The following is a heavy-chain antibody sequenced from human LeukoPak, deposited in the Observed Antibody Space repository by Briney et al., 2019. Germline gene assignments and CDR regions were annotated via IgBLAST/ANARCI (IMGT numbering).Heavy chain of an antibody. CDR1: GGTFSSYA. CDR3: ARFTSSTWGIDY. Sequence: SVKVSCKASGGTFSSYAISWVRQAPGQGLEWMGGIIPIFGTTNYAQKFQGRVTMTRDTSISTAYMELSRLRSDDTAVYYCARFTSSTWGIDYWGQGTLVTVSS. D-gene: IGHD6-13*01. V-gene: IGHV1-69*05. CDR2: IIPIFGTT. J-gene: IGHJ4*02.